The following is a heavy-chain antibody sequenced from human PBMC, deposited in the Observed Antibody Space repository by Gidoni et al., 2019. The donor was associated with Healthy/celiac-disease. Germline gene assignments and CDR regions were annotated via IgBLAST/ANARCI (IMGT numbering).Heavy chain of an antibody. CDR3: TTDRRGSPHAFDI. D-gene: IGHD1-26*01. J-gene: IGHJ3*02. V-gene: IGHV3-15*01. CDR1: GFTFSNAW. CDR2: IKGKNDGGTT. Sequence: EVQLVESGGGLVKPGGSLRLSCAAPGFTFSNAWMSWVPQAPGKGLEWVGRIKGKNDGGTTDYAATVKGRFTISRDDSKNTLYLQMNSLKTEDTAVYYCTTDRRGSPHAFDIWGQGTMVTVSS.